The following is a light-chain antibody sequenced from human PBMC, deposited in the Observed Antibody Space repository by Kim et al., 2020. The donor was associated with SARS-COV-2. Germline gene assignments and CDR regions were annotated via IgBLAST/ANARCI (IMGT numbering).Light chain of an antibody. Sequence: SASVGDRFTITCQESQSISSRLDWYQQKPGKAPKLLIYDASSLQSGVPYRYAGSGSGTEFTVTISSLKPDDFATYYCQQYKSYRTYGQGTTVDIK. CDR1: QSISSR. CDR3: QQYKSYRT. J-gene: IGKJ1*01. CDR2: DAS. V-gene: IGKV1-5*01.